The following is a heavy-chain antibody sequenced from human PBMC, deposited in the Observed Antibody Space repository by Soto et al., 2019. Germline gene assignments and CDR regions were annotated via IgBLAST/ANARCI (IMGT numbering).Heavy chain of an antibody. CDR1: GLTVSGKKY. J-gene: IGHJ3*01. CDR2: LYDVDGS. V-gene: IGHV3-53*01. CDR3: ATWHEREHAYDV. Sequence: DVQLVESGGGLMQPGESLRLSCAASGLTVSGKKYVAWVRQAPGKGLEWVSALYDVDGSFYSESVKGRFTTSSDSSKTTVYLQMNDLRPAATAVYYCATWHEREHAYDVWGQGTTVTVSS. D-gene: IGHD1-1*01.